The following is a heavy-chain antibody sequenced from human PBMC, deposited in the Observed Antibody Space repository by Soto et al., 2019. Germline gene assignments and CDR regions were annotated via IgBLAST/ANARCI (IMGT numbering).Heavy chain of an antibody. CDR3: ARWWMYAPRFDP. Sequence: TSVKVSCKASGYTFTSYGISWVRQAPGQGLEWMGWISGYNGNTNYAQKLQGRVTMTTDTSTSTAYMELRSLRSDDTAVYYCARWWMYAPRFDPWGQGTLVTVSS. D-gene: IGHD2-8*01. V-gene: IGHV1-18*01. J-gene: IGHJ5*02. CDR1: GYTFTSYG. CDR2: ISGYNGNT.